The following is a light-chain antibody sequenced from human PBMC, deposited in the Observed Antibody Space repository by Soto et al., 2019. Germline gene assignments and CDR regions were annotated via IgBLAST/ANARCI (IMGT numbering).Light chain of an antibody. Sequence: DIQMTQSPSSLSASVGDRVTISCRASRTISTSLNWYQQKPGQAPKLLIYAASRLQSGVPSRFSGSGSGTDFTLTISSLQPEDFAGYYCQQSYSSPRTFGQGTKLEIK. J-gene: IGKJ2*01. CDR1: RTISTS. CDR3: QQSYSSPRT. V-gene: IGKV1-39*01. CDR2: AAS.